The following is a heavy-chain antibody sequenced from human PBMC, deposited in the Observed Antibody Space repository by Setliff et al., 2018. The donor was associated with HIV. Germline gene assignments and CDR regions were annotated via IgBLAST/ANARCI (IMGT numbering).Heavy chain of an antibody. V-gene: IGHV4-38-2*01. CDR2: IYHSGST. J-gene: IGHJ3*02. CDR3: ARTDVLLWFGELPLGAFDI. D-gene: IGHD3-10*01. CDR1: GYSISSGYS. Sequence: SETLSLTCAVSGYSISSGYSWGWIRQPPGKGLEWIGSIYHSGSTYYNPSLKSRVTISVDTSKNQFSLKLTSVTAADTAVYYCARTDVLLWFGELPLGAFDIWGQGTMVTVSS.